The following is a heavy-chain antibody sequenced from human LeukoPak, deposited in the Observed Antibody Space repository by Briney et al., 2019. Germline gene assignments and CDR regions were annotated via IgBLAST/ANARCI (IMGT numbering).Heavy chain of an antibody. D-gene: IGHD3-22*01. J-gene: IGHJ4*02. V-gene: IGHV4-59*11. Sequence: SETLSLTCTVSGGSISSHYWSWIRQSPGKGLEWIGYIYYSGSTNYNPSLKSRVSISVDTSKRQFSLKLSSVTAADTAVYYCARGPSSGYYELDYWGEGTLVTVSS. CDR1: GGSISSHY. CDR3: ARGPSSGYYELDY. CDR2: IYYSGST.